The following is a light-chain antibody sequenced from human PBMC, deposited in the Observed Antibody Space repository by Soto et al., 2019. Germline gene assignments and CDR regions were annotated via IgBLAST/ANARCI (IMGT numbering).Light chain of an antibody. CDR1: QSISSW. Sequence: DIQMTQSPSTLSASVGDRVTITCRASQSISSWLAWYQQKPGKAPKLLIYKASSLESGVPSRFSGSGSGTEFSLTISSLQPDDFASYYCQQYNSWWCFGQGTKLEIK. CDR3: QQYNSWWC. J-gene: IGKJ2*03. V-gene: IGKV1-5*03. CDR2: KAS.